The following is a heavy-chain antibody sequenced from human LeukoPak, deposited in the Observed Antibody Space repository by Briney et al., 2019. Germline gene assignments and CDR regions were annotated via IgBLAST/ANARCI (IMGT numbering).Heavy chain of an antibody. V-gene: IGHV3-33*06. D-gene: IGHD1-14*01. CDR2: IWYDGINK. CDR1: GFTFSSYG. CDR3: AKDTGKYYYYMDV. J-gene: IGHJ6*03. Sequence: PGRSLRLSCAASGFTFSSYGMHWVRQAPGKGLEWVAVIWYDGINKYYANSVKGRFTIPRDNSKNTLYLQMNSLRAEDTAVYYCAKDTGKYYYYMDVWGKGTTVTVSS.